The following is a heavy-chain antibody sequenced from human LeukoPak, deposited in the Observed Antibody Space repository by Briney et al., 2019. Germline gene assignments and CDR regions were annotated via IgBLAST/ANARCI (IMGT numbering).Heavy chain of an antibody. V-gene: IGHV1-18*01. CDR2: ISAYNGNT. D-gene: IGHD6-19*01. CDR1: GYTFTSYG. Sequence: GASVKVSCKASGYTFTSYGISWVRQAPGQGLEWMGWISAYNGNTNYAQKLQGRVTMTTDTSTSTAYMELRSLRSDDTAVYYCARDHPLPIAVAGTPFHLPCYYYGMDVWGQGTTVTVSS. CDR3: ARDHPLPIAVAGTPFHLPCYYYGMDV. J-gene: IGHJ6*02.